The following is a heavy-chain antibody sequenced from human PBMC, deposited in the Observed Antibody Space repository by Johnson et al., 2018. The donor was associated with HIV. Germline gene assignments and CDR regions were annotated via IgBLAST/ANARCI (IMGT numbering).Heavy chain of an antibody. V-gene: IGHV3-30*04. D-gene: IGHD7-27*01. J-gene: IGHJ3*02. CDR3: ARDPANWGWQGAFDI. CDR2: ISYDGSNK. Sequence: QVQLVESGGGVVQPGRSLRLSCSASGFTVSSYAMHWVRQAPGKGLEWVAVISYDGSNKYYADSVKGRFTISRDNSKNTLYLQMNSLRAEDTAVYYCARDPANWGWQGAFDIWGQGTMVTVSS. CDR1: GFTVSSYA.